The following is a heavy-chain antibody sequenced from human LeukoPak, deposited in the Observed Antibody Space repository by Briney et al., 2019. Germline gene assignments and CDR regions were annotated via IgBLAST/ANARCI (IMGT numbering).Heavy chain of an antibody. CDR2: IDSKNGDT. Sequence: ASVKVSCKASGYTFTAYYMHWVRQAPGQGLEWMGWIDSKNGDTKYAQKFQSRLTITRDTSIGIAYMELRSLTSDDTAVYYCASEAYCSGGCRSVQRVASWGQATPVTVS. D-gene: IGHD2-15*01. CDR3: ASEAYCSGGCRSVQRVAS. CDR1: GYTFTAYY. J-gene: IGHJ5*02. V-gene: IGHV1-2*02.